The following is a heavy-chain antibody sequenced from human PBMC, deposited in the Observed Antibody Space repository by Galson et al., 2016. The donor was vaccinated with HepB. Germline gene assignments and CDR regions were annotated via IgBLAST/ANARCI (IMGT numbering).Heavy chain of an antibody. Sequence: SVKVSCKASGDTFSTYRLNWVRQAPGQGLEWMGGIIPITTTADYAHNFEGRVSITADESTRTTYMEVRSLRSEDTAVYYCAKAGLNTMTLFDLWGQGSQVLVSS. V-gene: IGHV1-69*13. D-gene: IGHD3-3*01. CDR1: GDTFSTYR. CDR2: IIPITTTA. J-gene: IGHJ4*02. CDR3: AKAGLNTMTLFDL.